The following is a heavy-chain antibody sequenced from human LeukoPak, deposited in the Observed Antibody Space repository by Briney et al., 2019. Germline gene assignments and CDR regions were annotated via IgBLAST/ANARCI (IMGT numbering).Heavy chain of an antibody. J-gene: IGHJ4*02. CDR2: ISGSGGST. V-gene: IGHV3-23*01. D-gene: IGHD6-19*01. CDR1: GFTFSSYG. Sequence: GGTLRLSCAASGFTFSSYGMSWVRQAPGKGLEWVSAISGSGGSTYYADSVKGRFTISRDNSKNTLYLQMNSLRAEDTAVYYCAKQKQWLALLFDYWGQGTLVTVSS. CDR3: AKQKQWLALLFDY.